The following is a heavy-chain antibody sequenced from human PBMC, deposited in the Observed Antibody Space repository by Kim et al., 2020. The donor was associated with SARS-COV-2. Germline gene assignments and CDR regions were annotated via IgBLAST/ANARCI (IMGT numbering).Heavy chain of an antibody. V-gene: IGHV1-24*01. CDR1: GFYLRFLS. J-gene: IGHJ6*02. Sequence: ASVKVSCKVSGFYLRFLSIHWVRQAPGKGLEWMGGFHPGDADAVYAQKFQARVTMTEDTSTDTAYMDISNLTSEDTAVFYCLTSYRSPSFDAWGQGTTVTVSS. D-gene: IGHD6-19*01. CDR3: LTSYRSPSFDA. CDR2: FHPGDADA.